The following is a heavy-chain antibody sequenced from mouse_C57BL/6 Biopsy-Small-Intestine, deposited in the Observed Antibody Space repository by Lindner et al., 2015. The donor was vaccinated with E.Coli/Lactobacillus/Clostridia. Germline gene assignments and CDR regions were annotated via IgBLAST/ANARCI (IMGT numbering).Heavy chain of an antibody. CDR2: ISSGSNTI. CDR1: GFTFSDYG. Sequence: VQLQESGGGLVEPGGSLKLSCAASGFTFSDYGMHWVRQAPEKGLEWVAYISSGSNTIYYADTVKGRFAISRDNAKNTLFLQMTSLRSEDTAMYYCARRPGTSYFDYWGQGTTLTVSS. J-gene: IGHJ2*01. D-gene: IGHD4-1*01. CDR3: ARRPGTSYFDY. V-gene: IGHV5-17*01.